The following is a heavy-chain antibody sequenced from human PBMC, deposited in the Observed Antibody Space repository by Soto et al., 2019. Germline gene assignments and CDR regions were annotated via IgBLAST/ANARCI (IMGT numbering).Heavy chain of an antibody. CDR1: GFIFGDYA. Sequence: EVQLVESGGGLVQPGRSLRLSCTGSGFIFGDYAMSWFRQAPGKGREWVGFIRSKAYDGTTEYAASVKGRFTISRDDSKSIAYLQMNSRKTEDTAVYYCSRGANCSRTTCYGGSWFDPWGQGILVTVSS. CDR3: SRGANCSRTTCYGGSWFDP. J-gene: IGHJ5*02. CDR2: IRSKAYDGTT. V-gene: IGHV3-49*03. D-gene: IGHD2-2*01.